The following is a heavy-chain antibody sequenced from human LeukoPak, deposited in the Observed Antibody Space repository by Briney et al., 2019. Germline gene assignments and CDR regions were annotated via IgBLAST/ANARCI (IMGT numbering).Heavy chain of an antibody. D-gene: IGHD3-10*01. Sequence: PGGSLRLSCAASGFTFSNAWMNWVRQAPGNGLEWVSAISGSGGGTYYADSVKGRFTISRDNSKNTLSLQMNSLRAEDTAVFYCARSIYASGSYYAFDIWGQGTMVTVSS. CDR2: ISGSGGGT. CDR3: ARSIYASGSYYAFDI. V-gene: IGHV3-23*01. J-gene: IGHJ3*02. CDR1: GFTFSNAW.